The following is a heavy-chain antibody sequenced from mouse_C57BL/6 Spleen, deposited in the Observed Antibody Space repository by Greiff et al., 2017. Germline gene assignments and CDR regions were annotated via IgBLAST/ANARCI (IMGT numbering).Heavy chain of an antibody. Sequence: VQLVESGPELVKPGASVKISCKASGYAFSSSWMNWVKQRPGKGLEWIGRIYPGDGDTNYNGKFKGKATLTADKSSSTAYMQLSSLTSEDSAVYFCARHDLAWFAYWGQGTLVTVSA. V-gene: IGHV1-82*01. CDR1: GYAFSSSW. CDR3: ARHDLAWFAY. D-gene: IGHD2-4*01. CDR2: IYPGDGDT. J-gene: IGHJ3*01.